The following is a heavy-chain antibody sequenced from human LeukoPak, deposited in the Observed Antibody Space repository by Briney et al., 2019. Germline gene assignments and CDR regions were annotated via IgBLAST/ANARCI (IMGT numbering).Heavy chain of an antibody. CDR2: INSDGSST. J-gene: IGHJ6*02. V-gene: IGHV3-74*01. CDR3: ARSYGMDV. CDR1: GFTFSNYW. Sequence: GGSLRLSCAASGFTFSNYWMHWARQAPGKGLVWVSRINSDGSSTTYADSLKGRFTISRDNAKSTLYLQMNSLRADDTAVYYCARSYGMDVWGQGTTVTVSS.